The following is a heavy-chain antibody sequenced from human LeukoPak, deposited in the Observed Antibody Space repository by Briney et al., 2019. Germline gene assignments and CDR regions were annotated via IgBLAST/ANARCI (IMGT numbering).Heavy chain of an antibody. CDR3: ATWIGREITAVHDAFDI. CDR2: FDPEDGET. Sequence: ASVKVSCKVSGYTLTELSMHWVRQAPGKGLEWMGGFDPEDGETIYAQKFQGRVTMTEDTSTDTAYMELSSLRSEDTAVYYCATWIGREITAVHDAFDIWGQGAMVPVSS. J-gene: IGHJ3*02. D-gene: IGHD3-10*01. CDR1: GYTLTELS. V-gene: IGHV1-24*01.